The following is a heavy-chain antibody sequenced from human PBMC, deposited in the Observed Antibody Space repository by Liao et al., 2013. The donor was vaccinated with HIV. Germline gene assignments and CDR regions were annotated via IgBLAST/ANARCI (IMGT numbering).Heavy chain of an antibody. CDR2: IDYSGST. CDR1: GGSISTYY. V-gene: IGHV4-59*08. CDR3: ARGDNGFWSGSHYYFYYMDV. J-gene: IGHJ6*03. D-gene: IGHD3-3*01. Sequence: QVQLQESGPGLVKPSETLSLTCTVSGGSISTYYWSWIRQPPGKGLEWIGYIDYSGSTNYNPSLKSRVTISVDTSKNQFSLKLSSVTAADTAVYYCARGDNGFWSGSHYYFYYMDVWGKGTTVTVSS.